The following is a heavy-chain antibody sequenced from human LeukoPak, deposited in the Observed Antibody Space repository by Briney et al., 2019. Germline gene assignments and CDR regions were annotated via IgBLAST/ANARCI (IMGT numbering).Heavy chain of an antibody. CDR3: ARDRGDYYFDY. J-gene: IGHJ4*02. D-gene: IGHD6-25*01. Sequence: ASVKVSCKASGYTFTSYSINWVRQAPGQGLEWMGWISTYNGNSNYAQKLQGRVTMTTDTSTTTAYMELRSLRSDDTAVYFCARDRGDYYFDYWGQGTLVSVSS. V-gene: IGHV1-18*01. CDR1: GYTFTSYS. CDR2: ISTYNGNS.